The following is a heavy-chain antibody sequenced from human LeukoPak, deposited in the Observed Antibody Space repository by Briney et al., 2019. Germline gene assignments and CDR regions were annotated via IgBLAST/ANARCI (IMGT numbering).Heavy chain of an antibody. V-gene: IGHV4-59*01. D-gene: IGHD3-22*01. CDR1: GGSISSYY. CDR2: IYYSGST. Sequence: SETLSLTCPVSGGSISSYYWSWIRQPPGKGLEWIGSIYYSGSTNYNPSLKSRVTISVDTSKNQFSLKLSSVTAADTAVYYCASGYDSSGYYHPGYFDYWGQGTLVTVSS. J-gene: IGHJ4*02. CDR3: ASGYDSSGYYHPGYFDY.